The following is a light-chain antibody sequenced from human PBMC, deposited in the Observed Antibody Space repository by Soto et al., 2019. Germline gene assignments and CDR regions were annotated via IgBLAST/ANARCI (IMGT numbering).Light chain of an antibody. Sequence: EIVLTQSPGTLSLSPGERATLSCRASQSFSSYLAWYQQKPGQAPRLLIYDASKRATGIPARFSGRGSGTDFTLTISSLEPEDFAVYYCQQRSNWPPVITFGQGTRLAIK. J-gene: IGKJ5*01. V-gene: IGKV3-11*01. CDR3: QQRSNWPPVIT. CDR2: DAS. CDR1: QSFSSY.